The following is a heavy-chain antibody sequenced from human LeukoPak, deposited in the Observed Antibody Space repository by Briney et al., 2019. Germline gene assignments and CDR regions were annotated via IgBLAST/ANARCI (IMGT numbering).Heavy chain of an antibody. CDR1: GGSISSSSYY. Sequence: PSETLSLTCTVSGGSISSSSYYWGWIRQPPGKGLEWIGSIYYSGSTYYNPSLKSRVTISVDTSKNQFSLKLSSVTAADTAVYYCARQATAMVIKNYFDYWGQGTLVTVSS. V-gene: IGHV4-39*01. CDR3: ARQATAMVIKNYFDY. CDR2: IYYSGST. D-gene: IGHD5-18*01. J-gene: IGHJ4*02.